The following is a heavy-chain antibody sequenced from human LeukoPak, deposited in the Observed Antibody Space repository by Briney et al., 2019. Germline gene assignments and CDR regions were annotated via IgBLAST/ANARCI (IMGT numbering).Heavy chain of an antibody. V-gene: IGHV4-61*01. CDR1: GYSISSGYY. D-gene: IGHD4-11*01. CDR3: ARGSFNYSFYMDV. CDR2: IYYSGST. Sequence: SETLSLTCTVSGYSISSGYYWGWIRPPPGKGLEWIGYIYYSGSTNYNPSLKSRVTISVDTSKNQFSLKLSSVTAADTAVYYCARGSFNYSFYMDVWGKGTTVTVSS. J-gene: IGHJ6*03.